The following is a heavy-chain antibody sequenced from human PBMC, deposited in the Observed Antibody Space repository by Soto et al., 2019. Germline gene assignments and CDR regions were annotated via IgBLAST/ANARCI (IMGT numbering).Heavy chain of an antibody. D-gene: IGHD6-19*01. CDR3: ARAHGSSWYNWFDP. CDR2: IIPIFGTT. Sequence: SVKVSCKASGGTFSSYAISWVRQAPGQGLEWMGGIIPIFGTTNFAHKFKGRVTITADESTSTVYMELSSLRFEDTAIYYCARAHGSSWYNWFDPWGQGALVTVSS. J-gene: IGHJ5*02. CDR1: GGTFSSYA. V-gene: IGHV1-69*13.